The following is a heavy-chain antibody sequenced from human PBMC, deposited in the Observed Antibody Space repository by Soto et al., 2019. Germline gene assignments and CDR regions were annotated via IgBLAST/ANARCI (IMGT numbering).Heavy chain of an antibody. D-gene: IGHD3-3*01. CDR2: IDWDDDK. J-gene: IGHJ6*02. CDR1: GFSLSTSGMC. CDR3: ARTFYDFWSGSRPPYTDYGMDV. V-gene: IGHV2-70*01. Sequence: SGPTLVNPTQTLTLTCTFSGFSLSTSGMCVSWIRQPPGKALEWLALIDWDDDKYYSTSLKTRLTISKDTSKNQVVLTMTNMDPVDTATYYCARTFYDFWSGSRPPYTDYGMDVWGQGTTVTVSS.